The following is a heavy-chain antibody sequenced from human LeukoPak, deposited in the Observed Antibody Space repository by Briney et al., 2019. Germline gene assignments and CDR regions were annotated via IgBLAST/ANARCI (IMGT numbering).Heavy chain of an antibody. CDR3: ARGGYDSGSYYKGPLYYFDY. J-gene: IGHJ4*02. Sequence: GGSLRLSCAASGFTFSSYSMNWVRQAPGKGWSWASSIIISSSYIYYADSVKGRFTISRDNAKNSLYLQMNSLRAEDTAVYYCARGGYDSGSYYKGPLYYFDYWGQGTLVTVSS. CDR2: IIISSSYI. CDR1: GFTFSSYS. D-gene: IGHD3-10*01. V-gene: IGHV3-21*04.